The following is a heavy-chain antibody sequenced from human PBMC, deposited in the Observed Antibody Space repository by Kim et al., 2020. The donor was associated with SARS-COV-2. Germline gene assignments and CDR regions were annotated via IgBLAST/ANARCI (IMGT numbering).Heavy chain of an antibody. J-gene: IGHJ4*02. CDR2: IHPGDSDT. D-gene: IGHD3-22*01. V-gene: IGHV5-51*01. CDR3: ARWGGTTLDYDSSGYYLYYFDY. CDR1: GYSFTSYW. Sequence: GESLKISCKGSGYSFTSYWIGWVRQMPGKGLEWMGIIHPGDSDTRYSPSFQGQVTISADKSISTAYLQWSSLKASDSAIYYCARWGGTTLDYDSSGYYLYYFDYWGQGTLLTVSS.